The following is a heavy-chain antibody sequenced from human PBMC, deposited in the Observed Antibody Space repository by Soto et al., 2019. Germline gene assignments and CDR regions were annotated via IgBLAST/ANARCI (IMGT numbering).Heavy chain of an antibody. D-gene: IGHD2-2*03. CDR3: AKCPGYVLLYGMDV. CDR2: ISYDGSNK. CDR1: GFTFSSYG. Sequence: QVQLVESGGGVVQPGRSLRLSCAASGFTFSSYGMHWVRQAPGKGLEWVAVISYDGSNKYYADSVKGRFTISRDNSKNTLYLQMNSLRAEDTAVYYCAKCPGYVLLYGMDVWGQGTTVTVSS. V-gene: IGHV3-30*18. J-gene: IGHJ6*02.